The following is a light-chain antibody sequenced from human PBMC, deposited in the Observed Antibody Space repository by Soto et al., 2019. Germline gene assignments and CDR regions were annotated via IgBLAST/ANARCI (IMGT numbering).Light chain of an antibody. V-gene: IGKV3-20*01. CDR3: QQYGSSPWT. Sequence: ETVMTQSPATLSVSPGERATLSCRASQSVSSSYLAWYQQKPGQAPRLPIYGASNRATGIPDRFSGSGSGTDFTLTISRLEPEDFAVYYCQQYGSSPWTFGQGTKVDIK. CDR1: QSVSSSY. CDR2: GAS. J-gene: IGKJ1*01.